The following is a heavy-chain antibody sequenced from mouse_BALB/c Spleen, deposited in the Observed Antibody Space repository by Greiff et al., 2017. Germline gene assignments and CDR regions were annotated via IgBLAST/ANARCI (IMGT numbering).Heavy chain of an antibody. CDR3: ARDLDGSSWFAD. V-gene: IGHV2-9*02. CDR2: IWAGGST. J-gene: IGHJ3*01. Sequence: VQLQESGPGLVAPSQCLSITCTVSGFSLTSYGVHWVRQPPGKGLEWLGVIWAGGSTNYNSALMSRLSICKDNSKSQVFLKMSSLQTDDTAMYCCARDLDGSSWFADWGEGTLVTVSA. CDR1: GFSLTSYG. D-gene: IGHD1-1*01.